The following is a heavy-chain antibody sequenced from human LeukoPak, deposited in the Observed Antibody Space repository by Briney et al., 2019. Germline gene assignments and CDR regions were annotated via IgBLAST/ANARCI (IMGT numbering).Heavy chain of an antibody. CDR1: GGSINSYY. D-gene: IGHD2-15*01. V-gene: IGHV4-4*07. Sequence: SETLSLTCTVSGGSINSYYWTWIRQPAGKGLEWIGRIYTSGTTNYNPSLKSRVTMSVDTSKNQFSLKLTSVTAADTAVYYCARDRAYCSGTYCYYYYMDVWGKGTTVTVSS. CDR2: IYTSGTT. CDR3: ARDRAYCSGTYCYYYYMDV. J-gene: IGHJ6*03.